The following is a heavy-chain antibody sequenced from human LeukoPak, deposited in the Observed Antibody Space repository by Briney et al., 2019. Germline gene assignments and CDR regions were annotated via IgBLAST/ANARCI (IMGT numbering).Heavy chain of an antibody. CDR3: ARDVSRIAVAGTGLGY. CDR2: ISSSGSST. Sequence: GGSLRLSCAASAFTFSKYAMSWVRQAPGKGLEWVSAISSSGSSTYYADSVKGRFTISRDNSKNTLYLQMNSLRAEDTAVYYCARDVSRIAVAGTGLGYWGQGTLVTVSS. V-gene: IGHV3-23*01. D-gene: IGHD6-19*01. CDR1: AFTFSKYA. J-gene: IGHJ4*02.